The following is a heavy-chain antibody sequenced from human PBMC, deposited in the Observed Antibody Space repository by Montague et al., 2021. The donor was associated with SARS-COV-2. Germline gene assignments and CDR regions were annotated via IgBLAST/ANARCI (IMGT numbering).Heavy chain of an antibody. CDR2: ISYDGSTT. V-gene: IGHV3-30*03. D-gene: IGHD3-16*02. J-gene: IGHJ4*02. CDR3: ARDSMITFGGLITSEAYYFDY. CDR1: GFTFSSYG. Sequence: SLRLSCAASGFTFSSYGMHWVRQAPGKGLEWVAVISYDGSTTYYADSVKGRFTISRDNSKNTLYLQMNSLGGEDTAVYYCARDSMITFGGLITSEAYYFDYWGQGTLVTVSS.